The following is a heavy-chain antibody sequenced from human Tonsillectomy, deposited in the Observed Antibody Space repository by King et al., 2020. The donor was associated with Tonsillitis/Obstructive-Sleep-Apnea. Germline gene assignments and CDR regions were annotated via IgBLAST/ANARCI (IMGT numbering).Heavy chain of an antibody. CDR2: ISAHNGHT. J-gene: IGHJ4*02. CDR3: ARDSMSHYYDSSAYYTFNF. CDR1: GYTFTNYG. Sequence: QLVQSGAEVKKPGASVKVSCKASGYTFTNYGISWVRQAPGQGLEWMAWISAHNGHTNYAQKFQGRVTMTTDASTSTAYMELRSLRSDDTAVYYCARDSMSHYYDSSAYYTFNFWGQGTLVTVSS. V-gene: IGHV1-18*01. D-gene: IGHD3-22*01.